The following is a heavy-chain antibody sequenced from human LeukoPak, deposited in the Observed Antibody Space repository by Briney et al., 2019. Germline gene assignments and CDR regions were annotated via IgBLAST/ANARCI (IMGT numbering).Heavy chain of an antibody. V-gene: IGHV3-30-3*01. CDR3: ARDSPYGDYGD. D-gene: IGHD4-17*01. CDR2: ISYDGSNK. J-gene: IGHJ4*02. CDR1: GFTFRSYA. Sequence: GGSLRLSCAAAGFTFRSYAMHWVRQAPGKGLEWVAVISYDGSNKYYADSVKGRFTISRDNSKNTLYLQMNSLRAEDTAVYYCARDSPYGDYGDWGKGTRVTVSS.